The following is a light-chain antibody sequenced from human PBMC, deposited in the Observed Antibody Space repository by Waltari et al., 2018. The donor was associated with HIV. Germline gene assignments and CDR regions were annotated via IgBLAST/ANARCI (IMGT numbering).Light chain of an antibody. V-gene: IGLV2-18*02. CDR2: EVN. J-gene: IGLJ3*02. Sequence: QSVLTQPPSVSGSPGQSVTISCTGTTSDVGSYNRVSWYQLPPGTAPKLMIYEVNNRPSGVPDRFSGSKSGNTASLTISGLQAEDEADYYCSSYTSSSTLWMFGGGTKLTVL. CDR3: SSYTSSSTLWM. CDR1: TSDVGSYNR.